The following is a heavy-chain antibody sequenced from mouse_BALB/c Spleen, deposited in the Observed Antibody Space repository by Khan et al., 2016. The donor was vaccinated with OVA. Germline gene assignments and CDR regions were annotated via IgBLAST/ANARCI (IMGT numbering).Heavy chain of an antibody. CDR2: ISYSGNT. CDR3: ARTARIKY. Sequence: VQLKESGPGLVKPSQSLSLICTVTGYSITSDYAWNWIRQFPGNKLEWMGFISYSGNTNYNPSLKSRISITRDTSKNQFFLQLNSVTTEDTATYYCARTARIKYWGQGTTLTVSS. V-gene: IGHV3-2*02. D-gene: IGHD1-2*01. J-gene: IGHJ2*01. CDR1: GYSITSDYA.